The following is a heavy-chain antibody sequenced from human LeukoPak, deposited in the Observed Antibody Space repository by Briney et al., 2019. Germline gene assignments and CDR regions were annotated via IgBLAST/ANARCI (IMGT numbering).Heavy chain of an antibody. Sequence: SETLSLTCAVSGGSISKDNWWNWVRQPPGKGLEWVGEIYHSGTTNYNPSLKSRVTIPVDNSKQQFSLKLTSVTAADTAVYYCAKGEAHSSSRYFDHWGQGALVTVSS. CDR2: IYHSGTT. CDR3: AKGEAHSSSRYFDH. D-gene: IGHD6-6*01. J-gene: IGHJ4*02. CDR1: GGSISKDNW. V-gene: IGHV4-4*02.